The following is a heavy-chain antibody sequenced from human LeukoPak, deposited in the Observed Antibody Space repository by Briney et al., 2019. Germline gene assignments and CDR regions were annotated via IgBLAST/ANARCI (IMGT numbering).Heavy chain of an antibody. D-gene: IGHD5-18*01. V-gene: IGHV3-9*01. CDR2: ISWNSGSI. CDR1: GFTFDDYA. J-gene: IGHJ4*02. Sequence: PGASLRLSCAASGFTFDDYAMHWVRQAPGKGLEWVSGISWNSGSIGYADSVKGRFTISRDNAKNSLYLQMNSLRAEDTALYYCAKMARQYSYGRGYFDYWGQGTLVTVSS. CDR3: AKMARQYSYGRGYFDY.